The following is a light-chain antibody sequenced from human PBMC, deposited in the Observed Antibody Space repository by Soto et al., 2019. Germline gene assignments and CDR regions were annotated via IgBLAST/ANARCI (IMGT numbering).Light chain of an antibody. Sequence: EIVLTQSLGTLSMSPGERATLSCRDSQSVSSSYLAWYQQKPGQAARLLIYGASSRATGIPDRFSGSGSGTDFTLTISRLEPEDVAVYDCQQYGSSPWTFGQGTKVDIK. V-gene: IGKV3-20*01. CDR1: QSVSSSY. CDR3: QQYGSSPWT. J-gene: IGKJ1*01. CDR2: GAS.